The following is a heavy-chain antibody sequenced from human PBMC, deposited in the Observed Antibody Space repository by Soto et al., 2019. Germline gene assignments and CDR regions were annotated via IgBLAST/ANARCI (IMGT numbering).Heavy chain of an antibody. Sequence: DVQLLESGGDLAQPGGSLRLSCEASGFTFNNHAIAWVRQAPGKGLEWVSGITSSGAAYYADSVKGRFTISRDNSKNTLYLQMNSLRAEDTAVYYCAKGESSVSARDFDPWGQGTLVTVSS. CDR3: AKGESSVSARDFDP. D-gene: IGHD3-22*01. V-gene: IGHV3-23*01. CDR1: GFTFNNHA. CDR2: ITSSGAA. J-gene: IGHJ5*02.